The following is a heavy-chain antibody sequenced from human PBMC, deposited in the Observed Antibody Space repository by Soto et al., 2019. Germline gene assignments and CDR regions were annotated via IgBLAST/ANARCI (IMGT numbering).Heavy chain of an antibody. CDR2: INAGNGNT. J-gene: IGHJ6*03. CDR1: GYTLTSYA. CDR3: ARGHRGSFTIFGVVIPGESYYMDV. Sequence: GASVKVSCKASGYTLTSYAMHWVRQAPGQRLEWMGWINAGNGNTKYSQKFQGRVTMTRNTSISTAYMELSSLRSEDTAVCYCARGHRGSFTIFGVVIPGESYYMDVWGKGTTVTVSS. V-gene: IGHV1-3*01. D-gene: IGHD3-3*01.